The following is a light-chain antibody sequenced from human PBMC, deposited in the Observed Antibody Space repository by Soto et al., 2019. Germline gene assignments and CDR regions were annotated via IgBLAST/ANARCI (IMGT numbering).Light chain of an antibody. V-gene: IGKV1-5*03. CDR1: QSISSW. CDR2: KAS. CDR3: QQYNSYPLT. J-gene: IGKJ4*01. Sequence: DIQMTQSPSTLSASVGDRVTITCRASQSISSWLAWCQQKPGKAPNLLIYKASSLECGVQSKFSGSGSGTEFTLTISSLQPDDFATYYCQQYNSYPLTFGGGTKVEIK.